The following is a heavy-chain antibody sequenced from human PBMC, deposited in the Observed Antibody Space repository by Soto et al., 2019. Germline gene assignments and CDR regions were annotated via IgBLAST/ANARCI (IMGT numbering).Heavy chain of an antibody. J-gene: IGHJ4*02. Sequence: QVQLVQSGAEVKKPGASVKVSCKASGYTFTSYDIHWVRKAPGQGREWMGWMNPNTGNAASAQKFQGRGTTARNTSISTAYMQLSSPRPEHTAGYCFALVVSGTSGELDYGGQGTLVTVSS. D-gene: IGHD6-19*01. CDR1: GYTFTSYD. V-gene: IGHV1-8*01. CDR2: MNPNTGNA. CDR3: ALVVSGTSGELDY.